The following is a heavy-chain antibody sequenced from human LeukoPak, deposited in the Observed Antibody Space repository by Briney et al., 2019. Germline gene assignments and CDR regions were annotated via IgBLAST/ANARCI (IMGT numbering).Heavy chain of an antibody. CDR2: ITGSGGGT. Sequence: GRSLRLSCAAFGFTFSNYAINWVRQAPGKGLEWVSSITGSGGGTYYADSVKGRFNISRDNSKNTLYLQMNSLRAEDTAVYYCAKDRWVSGSDNYYTLFDYWGQGTLVTVSS. V-gene: IGHV3-23*01. J-gene: IGHJ4*02. CDR3: AKDRWVSGSDNYYTLFDY. D-gene: IGHD3-10*01. CDR1: GFTFSNYA.